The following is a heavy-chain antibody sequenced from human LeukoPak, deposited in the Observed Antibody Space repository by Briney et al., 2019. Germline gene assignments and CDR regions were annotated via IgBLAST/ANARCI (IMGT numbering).Heavy chain of an antibody. V-gene: IGHV7-4-1*02. CDR1: GYTFTSYA. CDR2: INTNTRNP. CDR3: ARVLYGDYTATTAGRLGY. D-gene: IGHD4-17*01. J-gene: IGHJ4*02. Sequence: ASVKVSCKASGYTFTSYAMNWVRQAPGQGLEWMGWINTNTRNPTYAQGFTGRFDFSLGTSVSTAYLQISSLKAEDTAVYYCARVLYGDYTATTAGRLGYWGQGTLVTVSS.